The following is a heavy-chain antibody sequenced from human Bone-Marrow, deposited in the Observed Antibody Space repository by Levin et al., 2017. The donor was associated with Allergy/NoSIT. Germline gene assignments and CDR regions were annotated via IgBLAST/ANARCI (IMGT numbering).Heavy chain of an antibody. CDR1: GFTFSSYA. CDR3: AKVRVGLYGSGSLWAFDI. D-gene: IGHD3-10*01. J-gene: IGHJ3*02. V-gene: IGHV3-23*01. CDR2: ISGSGGST. Sequence: AGGSLRLSCAASGFTFSSYAMSWVRQAPGKGLEWVSAISGSGGSTYYADSVKGRFTISRDNSKNTLYLQMNSLRAEDTAVYYCAKVRVGLYGSGSLWAFDIWGQGTMVTVSS.